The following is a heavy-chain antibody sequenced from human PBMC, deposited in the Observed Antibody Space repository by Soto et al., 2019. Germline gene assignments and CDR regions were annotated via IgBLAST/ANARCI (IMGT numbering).Heavy chain of an antibody. Sequence: PSETPALTCTVSDGSISSYYWSWIRQPPGKGLEWIGYIYYSGSTNYNPSLKSRVTISVDTSKNQFSLKLSSVTAADTAVYYCARAPRGNYGGTLDYWGQGTLVTVSS. CDR3: ARAPRGNYGGTLDY. D-gene: IGHD2-15*01. V-gene: IGHV4-59*01. J-gene: IGHJ4*02. CDR1: DGSISSYY. CDR2: IYYSGST.